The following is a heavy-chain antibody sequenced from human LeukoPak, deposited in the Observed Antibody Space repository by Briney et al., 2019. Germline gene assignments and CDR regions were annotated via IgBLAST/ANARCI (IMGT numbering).Heavy chain of an antibody. CDR2: LFYTGVT. J-gene: IGHJ4*02. V-gene: IGHV4-39*01. CDR3: ARQVGGSKQVDY. D-gene: IGHD1-26*01. CDR1: GGSLSDSNYF. Sequence: SSETLSLTCTVSGGSLSDSNYFWAWIRQPPGKGLEWLGSLFYTGVTYYNPSLKGRVTISVDTSKNQFSLKLSSVTAPDTAVFSCARQVGGSKQVDYWGQGTLVTVSS.